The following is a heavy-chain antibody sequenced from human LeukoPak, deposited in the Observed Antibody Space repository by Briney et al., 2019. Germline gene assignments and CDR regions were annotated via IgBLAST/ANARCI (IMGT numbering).Heavy chain of an antibody. CDR1: GYSISSGYY. Sequence: SETLSLTCVVSGYSISSGYYWGWIRQPPGKGLEWIGSIYHSGSTYYNPSLKSRVTISVDTSKNQFSLKLSSVTAADTAVYYCARVVGPWGQGTLVTVSS. J-gene: IGHJ5*02. D-gene: IGHD2-15*01. CDR2: IYHSGST. V-gene: IGHV4-38-2*01. CDR3: ARVVGP.